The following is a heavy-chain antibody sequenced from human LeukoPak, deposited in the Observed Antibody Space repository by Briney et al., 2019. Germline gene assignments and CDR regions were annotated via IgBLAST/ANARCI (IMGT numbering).Heavy chain of an antibody. CDR1: GGSISSGDYY. CDR3: VGGSYPLEY. Sequence: SETLSLTCSVSGGSISSGDYYWSWIRQHPGKGLEWIGYIYYSGNTYYNPSLKSRPTMSVDTSKNQFSLELSSVTAADTAVYYCVGGSYPLEYWGQGALVTVSS. CDR2: IYYSGNT. D-gene: IGHD1-26*01. V-gene: IGHV4-30-4*08. J-gene: IGHJ4*02.